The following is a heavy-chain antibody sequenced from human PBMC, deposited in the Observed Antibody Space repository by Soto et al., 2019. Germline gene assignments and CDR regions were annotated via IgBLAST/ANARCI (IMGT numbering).Heavy chain of an antibody. CDR2: ISPNNGDT. Sequence: QVQLVQSGAEVKKPGASVKVSCKASGYTFRIYGISWVRQAPGQGLEWMGWISPNNGDTHYAQNLQGRVTMTTDTSTSTAYMEVRSPRADDTAVYYCARKGTGAPVDYWGQGTLVTVSS. CDR3: ARKGTGAPVDY. J-gene: IGHJ4*02. CDR1: GYTFRIYG. D-gene: IGHD1-1*01. V-gene: IGHV1-18*01.